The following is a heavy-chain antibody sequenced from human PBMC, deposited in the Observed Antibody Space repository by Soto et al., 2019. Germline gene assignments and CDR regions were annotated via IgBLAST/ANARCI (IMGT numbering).Heavy chain of an antibody. V-gene: IGHV3-7*01. CDR3: SRSLDS. CDR1: GFTYTNYW. CDR2: KSPDGSQK. J-gene: IGHJ4*02. Sequence: GGSLRLSCAASGFTYTNYWMDWVRQVPGKGLEWVANKSPDGSQKQYVDSVKGRFTISRDNAKNSLYLQMNRLTAEDSALYYCSRSLDSWGQGTRVTVSS.